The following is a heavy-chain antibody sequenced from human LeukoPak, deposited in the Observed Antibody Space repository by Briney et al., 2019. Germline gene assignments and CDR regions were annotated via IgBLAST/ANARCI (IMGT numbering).Heavy chain of an antibody. V-gene: IGHV3-23*01. D-gene: IGHD3-22*01. CDR2: ISGSGDNT. Sequence: GGSLRLSCAASGCTFRIYWMTWVRQAPGKGLEWVSGISGSGDNTYYADSVKGRFTISRDNSKNTLYVQVNSLGTEDTAAYYCAKGSYYDSSGSFYFDYWGQGTLVTVSS. CDR1: GCTFRIYW. CDR3: AKGSYYDSSGSFYFDY. J-gene: IGHJ4*02.